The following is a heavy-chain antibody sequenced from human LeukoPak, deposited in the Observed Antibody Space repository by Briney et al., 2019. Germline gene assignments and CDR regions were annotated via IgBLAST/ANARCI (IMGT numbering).Heavy chain of an antibody. J-gene: IGHJ4*02. Sequence: PGGSLSLSCAASGFTFSSYGMHWVRQAPGKGLEWVAFIRYDGSNKYYADSVKGRFTISRDNSKNTLYLRMNSLRAEDTAVYYCAKPLLSSGSMPSYWGQGTLVTVSS. CDR2: IRYDGSNK. CDR3: AKPLLSSGSMPSY. V-gene: IGHV3-30*02. D-gene: IGHD3-10*01. CDR1: GFTFSSYG.